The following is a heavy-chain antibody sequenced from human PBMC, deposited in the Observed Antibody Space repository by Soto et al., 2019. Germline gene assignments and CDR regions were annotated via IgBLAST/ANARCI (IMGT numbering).Heavy chain of an antibody. V-gene: IGHV1-3*01. Sequence: ASVKVSCKASGYTFTSYAMHWVRQAPGQRLEWMGWINAGNGNTKYSQKFQGRVTITRDTSASTAYMEVSSLRSEDTAVYYCARGDYYDIHDYWGQGTLVSVSS. J-gene: IGHJ4*02. CDR2: INAGNGNT. CDR1: GYTFTSYA. CDR3: ARGDYYDIHDY. D-gene: IGHD3-22*01.